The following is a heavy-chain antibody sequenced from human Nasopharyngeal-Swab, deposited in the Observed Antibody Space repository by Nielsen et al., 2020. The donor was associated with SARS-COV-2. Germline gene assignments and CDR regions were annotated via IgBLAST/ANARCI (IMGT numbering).Heavy chain of an antibody. Sequence: GESLCLSCAASGCTFSSYAMHWVRQAPGKGLEWVAVISYDGSKKYYADSVKGRFTISRDNSKNTLYLQINSLRAEDTAVYYCARDQGSSWYTYYYYYGMHVWGQGTTVTVSS. CDR2: ISYDGSKK. V-gene: IGHV3-30-3*01. J-gene: IGHJ6*02. D-gene: IGHD6-13*01. CDR1: GCTFSSYA. CDR3: ARDQGSSWYTYYYYYGMHV.